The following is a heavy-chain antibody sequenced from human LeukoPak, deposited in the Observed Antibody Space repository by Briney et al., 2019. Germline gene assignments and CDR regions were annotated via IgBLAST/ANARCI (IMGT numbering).Heavy chain of an antibody. D-gene: IGHD5-24*01. CDR2: ISYDGSNK. CDR3: ARGNPATIDAIDY. Sequence: PGGSLRLSCAASGFTFSSYAMHWVRQAPGKGLEWVAVISYDGSNKYYADSVKGRFTISRDNSKNTLYLQMNSLRAEDTAVYYCARGNPATIDAIDYWGQGTLVTVSS. J-gene: IGHJ4*02. CDR1: GFTFSSYA. V-gene: IGHV3-30*04.